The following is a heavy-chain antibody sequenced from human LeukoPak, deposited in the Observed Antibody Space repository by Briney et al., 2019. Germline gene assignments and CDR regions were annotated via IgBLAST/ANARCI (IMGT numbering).Heavy chain of an antibody. V-gene: IGHV3-33*01. CDR1: GLTFHSYG. J-gene: IGHJ4*02. CDR2: ICYNGSQK. Sequence: GRSLSLSCAASGLTFHSYGMHWVLQAPGKGLEWVAAICYNGSQKYYAEPVKGRFTISRDNSENRLFLEMTRLRVEDTAVYYWARDAGDVGARAFDYWGQGTLVTVSS. CDR3: ARDAGDVGARAFDY. D-gene: IGHD1-26*01.